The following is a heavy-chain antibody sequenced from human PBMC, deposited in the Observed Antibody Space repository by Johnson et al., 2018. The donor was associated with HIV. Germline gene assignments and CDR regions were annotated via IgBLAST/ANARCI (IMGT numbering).Heavy chain of an antibody. Sequence: VQLVESGGGLVQPGGSLRLSCPASGFTFSSYDMHWVRQAPGKGLEWVSAIGSSGDTYYPDSVKGRFTISRENAMNSFYLQINSLRAEETAVYYCATQGLFYAFDIWGKGTMVTVSS. J-gene: IGHJ3*02. CDR2: IGSSGDT. V-gene: IGHV3-13*01. D-gene: IGHD3-22*01. CDR1: GFTFSSYD. CDR3: ATQGLFYAFDI.